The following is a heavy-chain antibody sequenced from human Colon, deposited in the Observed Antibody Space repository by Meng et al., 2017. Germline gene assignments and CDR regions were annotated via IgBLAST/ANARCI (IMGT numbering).Heavy chain of an antibody. CDR1: GFTFSNYW. V-gene: IGHV3-74*01. Sequence: RGSLRLSCAASGFTFSNYWMHWVRQAPGKGLEWVSHISTDGTRITYADSVKGRFTISRDNAKNTLYLQMNSLRAEDTAVYYCARSADYWGQGTLVTVSS. CDR3: ARSADY. CDR2: ISTDGTRI. J-gene: IGHJ4*02.